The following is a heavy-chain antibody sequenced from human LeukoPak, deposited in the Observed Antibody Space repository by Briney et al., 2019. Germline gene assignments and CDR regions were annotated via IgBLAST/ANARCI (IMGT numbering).Heavy chain of an antibody. CDR1: GGSISSGGYY. CDR3: ARASTMIVVVSPFDY. CDR2: IYYSGST. Sequence: SETLSLTCTVSGGSISSGGYYWSWIRQHPGKGLEWIGYIYYSGSTYYNPSLKSRVTISVDTSKNQFSLKLSSVTAGDTAVYYCARASTMIVVVSPFDYWGQGTLVTVSS. V-gene: IGHV4-31*03. J-gene: IGHJ4*02. D-gene: IGHD3-22*01.